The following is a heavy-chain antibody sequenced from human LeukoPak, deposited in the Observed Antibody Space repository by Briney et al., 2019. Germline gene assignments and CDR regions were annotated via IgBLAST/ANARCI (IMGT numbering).Heavy chain of an antibody. V-gene: IGHV3-30*19. CDR2: ISYDGSNK. D-gene: IGHD3-22*01. CDR3: ARDQVSSGYPYYYYYYMDV. CDR1: GFTFSSYG. Sequence: GGSLRLSCAASGFTFSSYGMHWVRQAPGKGLEWVAVISYDGSNKYYADSVKGRFTISRDNSKNTLYLQMNSLRAEDTAVYYCARDQVSSGYPYYYYYYMDVWGKGTTVTVSS. J-gene: IGHJ6*03.